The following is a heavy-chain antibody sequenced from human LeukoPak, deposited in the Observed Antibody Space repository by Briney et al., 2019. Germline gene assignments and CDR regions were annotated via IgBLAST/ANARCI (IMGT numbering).Heavy chain of an antibody. V-gene: IGHV4-38-2*01. CDR1: GYSISSGYY. Sequence: SETLSLTCAVSGYSISSGYYWGWTRQPPGKGLEWIGSIYHSGSTYYNPSLKSRVTISVDTYKSQFSLKLRSGPAADTAVYYCARQPLVVRGVDYWGQGTLVTVSS. J-gene: IGHJ4*02. D-gene: IGHD6-13*01. CDR3: ARQPLVVRGVDY. CDR2: IYHSGST.